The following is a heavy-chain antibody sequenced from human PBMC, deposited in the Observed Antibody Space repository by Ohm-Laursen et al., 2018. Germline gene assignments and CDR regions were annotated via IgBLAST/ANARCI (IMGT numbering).Heavy chain of an antibody. Sequence: SLRLSCSASGFTFSSYWMHWVRQAPGKGLVWVSRINSDGSSTSYADSAKGRFTISRDNAKNTLYLQMNSLRAEDTAVYYCARDPPYGGSYRAYFQHWGQGTLVTVSS. D-gene: IGHD1-26*01. V-gene: IGHV3-74*01. CDR1: GFTFSSYW. CDR3: ARDPPYGGSYRAYFQH. J-gene: IGHJ1*01. CDR2: INSDGSST.